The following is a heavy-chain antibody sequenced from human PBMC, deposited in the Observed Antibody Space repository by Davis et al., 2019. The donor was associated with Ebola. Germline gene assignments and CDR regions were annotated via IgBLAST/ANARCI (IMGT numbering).Heavy chain of an antibody. CDR1: GGSVTSDSNS. V-gene: IGHV4-30-2*01. J-gene: IGHJ4*02. D-gene: IGHD1-1*01. Sequence: PSETLSLTCALSGGSVTSDSNSWSWLRQAPGKGLEWIGHISHRGNADYSPSLRSRVTISVDRSKNQFSLSPTSMTAADTALYYCARKNGTYLKSHFDYWGQGILVTVSS. CDR3: ARKNGTYLKSHFDY. CDR2: ISHRGNA.